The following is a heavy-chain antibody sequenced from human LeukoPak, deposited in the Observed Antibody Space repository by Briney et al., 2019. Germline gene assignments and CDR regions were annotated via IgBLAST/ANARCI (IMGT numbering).Heavy chain of an antibody. CDR3: AKSLGELLPYYYYGMDV. V-gene: IGHV3-23*01. Sequence: PGGSLRLSCAASGFTFSSYAMSWVRQAPGKGLEWVSAISGSGGSTYYADSVKGRFTISRDNSKNTLYLQMNSLRAEDTAVYYCAKSLGELLPYYYYGMDVWGQGTTVTVSS. CDR2: ISGSGGST. D-gene: IGHD3-16*01. CDR1: GFTFSSYA. J-gene: IGHJ6*02.